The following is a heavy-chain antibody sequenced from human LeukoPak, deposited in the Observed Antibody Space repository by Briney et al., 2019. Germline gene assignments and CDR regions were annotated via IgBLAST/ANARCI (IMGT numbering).Heavy chain of an antibody. Sequence: GGSLRLSCAASGFTFSSYSMNRVRQAPGKGLEWVSSISSSSSYIYYADSVKGRFTISRDNAKNSLYLQMNSLRAEDTAVYYCARVGTKGRPNYGGQGTLVTVSS. CDR1: GFTFSSYS. J-gene: IGHJ4*02. CDR3: ARVGTKGRPNY. CDR2: ISSSSSYI. V-gene: IGHV3-21*01.